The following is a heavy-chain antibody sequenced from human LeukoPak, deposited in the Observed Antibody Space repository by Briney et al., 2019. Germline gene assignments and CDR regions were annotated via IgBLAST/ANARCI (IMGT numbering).Heavy chain of an antibody. J-gene: IGHJ4*02. CDR1: GFTFSSYS. CDR2: ITGSSTYI. CDR3: ARDLNFWSSYSTRGFDY. Sequence: KPGGSLRLSCAASGFTFSSYSMTWVRPAPGKGLEWVSSITGSSTYIDYADSVKGRFTISRDNAKNSLYLQMISLRAEDTAVYYCARDLNFWSSYSTRGFDYWGQGTLVTVSS. D-gene: IGHD3-3*01. V-gene: IGHV3-21*01.